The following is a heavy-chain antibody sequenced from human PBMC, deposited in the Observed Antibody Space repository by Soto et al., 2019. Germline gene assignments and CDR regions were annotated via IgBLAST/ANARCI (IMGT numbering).Heavy chain of an antibody. CDR3: VHKSRVYYDYAMDV. J-gene: IGHJ6*02. CDR2: ISWNDDK. V-gene: IGHV2-5*01. Sequence: SGPTLVNPTQTLTVTCTFSGFSLTIRGVTVGWIRQPPGKALEWLALISWNDDKHYNPSLINRLTITKDTSKNQVVLRMSNMDPVDTATYFCVHKSRVYYDYAMDVWGQGTTVTVSS. CDR1: GFSLTIRGVT.